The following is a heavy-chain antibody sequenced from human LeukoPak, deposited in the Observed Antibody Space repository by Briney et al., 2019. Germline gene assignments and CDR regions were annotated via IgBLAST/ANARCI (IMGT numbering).Heavy chain of an antibody. D-gene: IGHD2-15*01. CDR3: ATLGYCSGGSCSNWFDP. CDR1: GGTFSSYA. V-gene: IGHV1-69*04. J-gene: IGHJ5*02. Sequence: SVKVSCKASGGTFSSYAISWVRQAPGQGLEWMGRIIPILGIANYAQKFQGRVTITADKSTSTAYMELSSLRSEDTAVYYCATLGYCSGGSCSNWFDPWGQGTLVTVSS. CDR2: IIPILGIA.